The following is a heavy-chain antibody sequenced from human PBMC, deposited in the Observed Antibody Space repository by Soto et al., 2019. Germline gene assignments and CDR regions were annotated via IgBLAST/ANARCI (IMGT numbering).Heavy chain of an antibody. CDR1: GGSISSYY. CDR2: LYYSGST. D-gene: IGHD3-10*01. J-gene: IGHJ4*02. CDR3: ARVFRDMVRGVTKYYFDY. V-gene: IGHV4-59*01. Sequence: SETLSLTCTVSGGSISSYYWSWIRQPPGKGLEWIGYLYYSGSTNYNPSLKSRVTISVDTSKNQFSLKLSSVTAADTAVYYCARVFRDMVRGVTKYYFDYWGQGTLVTVSS.